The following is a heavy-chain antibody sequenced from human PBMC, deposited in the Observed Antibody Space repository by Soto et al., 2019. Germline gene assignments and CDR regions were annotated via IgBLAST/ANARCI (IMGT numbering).Heavy chain of an antibody. D-gene: IGHD3-16*01. CDR2: INTYNGNT. V-gene: IGHV1-18*01. CDR3: AMVDVYVTPSPQDV. CDR1: GYSFTRYG. J-gene: IGHJ6*02. Sequence: QVQLVQSRAEVKNPGASVKVSCKASGYSFTRYGIAWARQAPGQGLEWMGWINTYNGNTTYAQNLQGRVTLTTDTXXSTAYIELKSLRSNDTAIYYCAMVDVYVTPSPQDVWGQGTTVIVSS.